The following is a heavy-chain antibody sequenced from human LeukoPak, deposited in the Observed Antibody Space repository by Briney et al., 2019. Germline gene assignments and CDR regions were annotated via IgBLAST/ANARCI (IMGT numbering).Heavy chain of an antibody. J-gene: IGHJ4*02. CDR3: AKDDAYLTQLPCLHCDY. Sequence: GRSLRLSCAASGFTFSSYGMHWVRQAPGKGLEWVAVISYDGSNKYYADSVKGRFTISRDNSKNTLYLQMNSLRAEDTAVYYCAKDDAYLTQLPCLHCDYWGQGTLVTVSS. V-gene: IGHV3-30*18. CDR1: GFTFSSYG. CDR2: ISYDGSNK. D-gene: IGHD2-2*01.